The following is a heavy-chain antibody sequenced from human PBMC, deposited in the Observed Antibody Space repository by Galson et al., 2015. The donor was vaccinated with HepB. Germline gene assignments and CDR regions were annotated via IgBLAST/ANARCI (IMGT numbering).Heavy chain of an antibody. CDR3: ARAGFLELIGSGQYMDV. J-gene: IGHJ6*03. Sequence: SVKVSCKASGYTFTRYDINWVRQATGQGLEWMGWMNPNSGNTGYAQKFQGRVTMTRNTSISTAYMELSSLRSEDTAVYYCARAGFLELIGSGQYMDVWGKGTTVTVSS. CDR2: MNPNSGNT. CDR1: GYTFTRYD. V-gene: IGHV1-8*01. D-gene: IGHD3-3*01.